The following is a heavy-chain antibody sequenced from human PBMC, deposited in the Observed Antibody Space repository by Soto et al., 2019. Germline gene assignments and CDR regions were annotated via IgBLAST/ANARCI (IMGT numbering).Heavy chain of an antibody. D-gene: IGHD4-17*01. V-gene: IGHV3-30*18. Sequence: QVQLVESGGGVVQPGRSLRLSCAASGISLNSYGIHWVRQAPDKGLEWVGTTSYDGSNRYNADSVKGRFTISRDRSKNTVYLQMNDLRPEDTAVYYCAKWATVTTPSEHWGQGTLVTVSA. CDR1: GISLNSYG. J-gene: IGHJ1*01. CDR3: AKWATVTTPSEH. CDR2: TSYDGSNR.